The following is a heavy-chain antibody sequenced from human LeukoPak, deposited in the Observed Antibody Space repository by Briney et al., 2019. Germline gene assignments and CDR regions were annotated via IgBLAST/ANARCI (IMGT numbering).Heavy chain of an antibody. CDR3: ARYDWLDY. CDR1: GYTFTDYY. D-gene: IGHD1-1*01. V-gene: IGHV1-2*02. J-gene: IGHJ4*02. CDR2: INPNSGDT. Sequence: ASVKVSCKASGYTFTDYYMHWVRQAPGQGLERMGWINPNSGDTDYAQKFQGRVTMTRDTSITTAYMELTSLRSDDTAVYYCARYDWLDYWGQGTLVTVSS.